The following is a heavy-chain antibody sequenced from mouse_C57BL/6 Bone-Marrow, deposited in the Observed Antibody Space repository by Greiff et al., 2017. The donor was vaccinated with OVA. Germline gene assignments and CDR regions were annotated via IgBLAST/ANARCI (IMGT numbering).Heavy chain of an antibody. CDR2: ISYDGSN. CDR3: ARSPLYYGNYPFAY. CDR1: GYSITSGYY. D-gene: IGHD2-1*01. V-gene: IGHV3-6*01. J-gene: IGHJ3*01. Sequence: ESGPGLVKPSQSLSLTCSVTGYSITSGYYWNWIRQFPGNKLEWMGYISYDGSNNYNPSLKNRISITRDTSKNQFFLKLNSVTTEDTATYYCARSPLYYGNYPFAYWGQGTLVTVSA.